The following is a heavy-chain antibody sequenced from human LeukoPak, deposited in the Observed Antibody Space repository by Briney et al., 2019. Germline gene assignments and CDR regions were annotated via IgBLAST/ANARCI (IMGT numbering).Heavy chain of an antibody. J-gene: IGHJ4*02. CDR3: ARDSELPANFDY. CDR1: GDTFTGYY. Sequence: ASVKVSCKASGDTFTGYYMHWVRQAPGQGLEWMGWINPNSGGTNYAQKFQGRVTMTRDTSISTAYMELSRLRSDDTAVYYCARDSELPANFDYWGQGTLVTVSS. CDR2: INPNSGGT. D-gene: IGHD2-15*01. V-gene: IGHV1-2*02.